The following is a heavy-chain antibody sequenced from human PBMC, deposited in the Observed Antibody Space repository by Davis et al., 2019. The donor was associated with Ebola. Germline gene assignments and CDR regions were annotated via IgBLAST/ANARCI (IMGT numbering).Heavy chain of an antibody. J-gene: IGHJ4*02. CDR3: ARGHQVYDYIWGSYRSYYFDY. V-gene: IGHV4-34*01. CDR2: INHSGST. D-gene: IGHD3-16*02. CDR1: GGSFSGYY. Sequence: PSETLSLTCAVYGGSFSGYYWSWIRQPPGKGLEWIGEINHSGSTNYNPSLKSRVTISVETSKKQFSLKLSSVTAADTAVFYCARGHQVYDYIWGSYRSYYFDYWGQGTLVTVSS.